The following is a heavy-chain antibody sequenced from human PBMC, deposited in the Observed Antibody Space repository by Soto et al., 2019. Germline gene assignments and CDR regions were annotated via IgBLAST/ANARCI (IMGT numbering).Heavy chain of an antibody. J-gene: IGHJ4*02. Sequence: GASVKVSCKASGYSFTGNSMHWVRQAPGQGLEWMGWINPSNGNTKYSQKFQGRVTITRDTSASTAYMELSSLRSEDTAVYYCARDQRGSGFGPRTLDYWGQGTLVTVSS. V-gene: IGHV1-3*01. CDR1: GYSFTGNS. CDR2: INPSNGNT. CDR3: ARDQRGSGFGPRTLDY. D-gene: IGHD6-19*01.